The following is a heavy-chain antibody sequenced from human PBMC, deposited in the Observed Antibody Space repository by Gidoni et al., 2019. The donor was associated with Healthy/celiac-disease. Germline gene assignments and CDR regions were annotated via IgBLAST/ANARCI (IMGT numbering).Heavy chain of an antibody. D-gene: IGHD1-1*01. CDR3: ARDGTRKTGGGMDV. CDR1: GFTFSSYA. CDR2: ISYDGSNK. V-gene: IGHV3-30-3*01. J-gene: IGHJ6*04. Sequence: QVQLVESGGGVVQPGRSLSLSCAASGFTFSSYAMQWVRQAPGKGLEWVAVISYDGSNKYYADSVKGRFTISRDNSKNTLYLQMNSLRAEDTAVYYCARDGTRKTGGGMDVWGKGTTVTVSS.